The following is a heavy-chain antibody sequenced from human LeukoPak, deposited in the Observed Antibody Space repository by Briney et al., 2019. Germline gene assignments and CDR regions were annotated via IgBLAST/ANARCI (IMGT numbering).Heavy chain of an antibody. D-gene: IGHD4-17*01. V-gene: IGHV4-61*09. CDR1: GDSLTSGSRY. CDR3: ARCMSELDYGDYAYYYHMDV. Sequence: PSQTLSLTCTVSGDSLTSGSRYWSWIRQPAGKGLEWIGHFYSSTRTTYNPSLESRVTISGDTAKNQFSLKLDSVTAADTAVFFCARCMSELDYGDYAYYYHMDVWGKGTTVTVSS. CDR2: FYSSTRT. J-gene: IGHJ6*04.